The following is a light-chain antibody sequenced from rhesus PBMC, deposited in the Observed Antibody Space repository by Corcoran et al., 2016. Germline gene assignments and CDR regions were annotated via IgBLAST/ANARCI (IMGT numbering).Light chain of an antibody. Sequence: DIQMTQFPSSLSASVGDRVTITCRASQDIHTFLSWYQQKPGKAPKPLIYSASRLDPGVPSRFSGRKAGAAYSLTISSLQPKDIATYYCQRYNESPYSFGQGTKVEI. CDR2: SAS. J-gene: IGKJ2*01. CDR1: QDIHTF. CDR3: QRYNESPYS. V-gene: IGKV1-66*01.